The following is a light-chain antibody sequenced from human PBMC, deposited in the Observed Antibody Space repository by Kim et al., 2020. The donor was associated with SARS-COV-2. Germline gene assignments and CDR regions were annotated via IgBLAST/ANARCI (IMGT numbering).Light chain of an antibody. CDR2: DAS. Sequence: ASVGDRVTITCQASQDISNYLNWYQQKPEKAPKLLIYDASNLETGVPSRFSGSGSGTDFTFTISSLQPEDIATYYCQQYDNLPLYTFGQGTKLEI. CDR3: QQYDNLPLYT. CDR1: QDISNY. V-gene: IGKV1-33*01. J-gene: IGKJ2*01.